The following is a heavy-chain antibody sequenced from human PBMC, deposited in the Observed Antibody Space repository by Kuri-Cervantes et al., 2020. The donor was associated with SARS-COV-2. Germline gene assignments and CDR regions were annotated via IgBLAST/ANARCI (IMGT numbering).Heavy chain of an antibody. CDR1: GFTVSSNY. J-gene: IGHJ5*02. CDR3: AGGLYYYDSSGPS. V-gene: IGHV3-9*01. Sequence: SCAASGFTVSSNYMSWVRQAPGKGLEWVSGISWNSGSIGYADSVKGRFTISRDNAKNSLYLQMNGLRAEDTAVYYCAGGLYYYDSSGPSWGQGTLVTVSS. CDR2: ISWNSGSI. D-gene: IGHD3-22*01.